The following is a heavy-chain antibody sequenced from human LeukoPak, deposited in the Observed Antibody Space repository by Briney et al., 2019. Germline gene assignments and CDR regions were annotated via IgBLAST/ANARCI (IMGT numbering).Heavy chain of an antibody. Sequence: GGSLRLSCAASGFTFSSYSMNWVRQAPGKGLEWVSYISSSSSTIYYADSVKGRFTISRDNAKNSLYLQMNSLRAEDTAVYYCARVIAARERAWFGELRLYYYSYIDVWGKGTTVTISS. V-gene: IGHV3-48*01. CDR1: GFTFSSYS. CDR3: ARVIAARERAWFGELRLYYYSYIDV. D-gene: IGHD3-10*01. J-gene: IGHJ6*03. CDR2: ISSSSSTI.